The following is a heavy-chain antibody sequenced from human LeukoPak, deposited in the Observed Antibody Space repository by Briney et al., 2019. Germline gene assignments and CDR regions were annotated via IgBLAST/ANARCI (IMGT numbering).Heavy chain of an antibody. CDR1: GGSTSSYY. CDR2: IYYSGST. Sequence: SETLSLTCTVSGGSTSSYYWSWIRQPPGKGLEWIGYIYYSGSTNYNPSLKSRVTISVDTSKNQFSLKLSSVTAADTAVYYCARGAGDTAMVSYGMDVWGQGTTVTVSS. J-gene: IGHJ6*02. V-gene: IGHV4-59*01. CDR3: ARGAGDTAMVSYGMDV. D-gene: IGHD5-18*01.